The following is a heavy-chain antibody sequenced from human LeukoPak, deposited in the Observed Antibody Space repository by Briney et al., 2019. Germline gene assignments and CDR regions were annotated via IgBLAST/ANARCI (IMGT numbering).Heavy chain of an antibody. D-gene: IGHD2-15*01. J-gene: IGHJ6*03. V-gene: IGHV3-43D*03. CDR3: AKGAVVAATGYYYYMDV. Sequence: GGSLRLSCAASGFTLSSYEMNWVRQAPGKGLEWVSLISWDGGSTYYADSVKGRFTISRDNSKNSLYLQMNSLRAEDTALYYCAKGAVVAATGYYYYMDVWGKGTTVTVSS. CDR1: GFTLSSYE. CDR2: ISWDGGST.